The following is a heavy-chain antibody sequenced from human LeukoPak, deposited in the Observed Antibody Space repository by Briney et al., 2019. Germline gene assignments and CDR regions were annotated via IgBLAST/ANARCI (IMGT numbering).Heavy chain of an antibody. CDR3: ARRGVVPAARRQFDY. CDR2: INHSGST. Sequence: SETLSLTCAVYGGSFSGYYWSWIRQPPGKGLEWIGEINHSGSTNYNPSLKSRVTISVDTSKNQFSLKLSSVTAAVTAVYYCARRGVVPAARRQFDYWGQGTLVTVSS. CDR1: GGSFSGYY. J-gene: IGHJ4*02. D-gene: IGHD2-2*01. V-gene: IGHV4-34*01.